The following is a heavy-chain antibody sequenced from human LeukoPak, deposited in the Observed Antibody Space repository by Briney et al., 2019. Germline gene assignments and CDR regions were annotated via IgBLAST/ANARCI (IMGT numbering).Heavy chain of an antibody. CDR3: ARYSSSSFDP. J-gene: IGHJ5*02. V-gene: IGHV4-59*01. CDR2: IYYSGRT. Sequence: SETLSLTCTVPGGSISDYYWSWIRQPPGKGLEWIGYIYYSGRTNYNPSLMSRVTISVDTSKNQFSLKLSSVTAADTAVYYCARYSSSSFDPWGQGTLVTVSS. CDR1: GGSISDYY. D-gene: IGHD6-13*01.